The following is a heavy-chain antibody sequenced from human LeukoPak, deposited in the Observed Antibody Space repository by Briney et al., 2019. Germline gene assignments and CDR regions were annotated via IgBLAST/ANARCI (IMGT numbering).Heavy chain of an antibody. D-gene: IGHD4-23*01. V-gene: IGHV4-4*07. CDR1: GGSISSYY. Sequence: SETLSLTCTVSGGSISSYYWSWIRRPAGKGLESIGRSYTSGSTNYNPSLKSRVTISVDKSKNQFSLKLSSVTAADTAVYYCAREMRWGSGFDYWGQGTLVTVSS. J-gene: IGHJ4*02. CDR3: AREMRWGSGFDY. CDR2: SYTSGST.